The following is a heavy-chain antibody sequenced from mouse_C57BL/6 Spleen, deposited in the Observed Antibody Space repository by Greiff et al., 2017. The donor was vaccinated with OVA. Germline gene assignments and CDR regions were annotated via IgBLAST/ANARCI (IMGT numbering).Heavy chain of an antibody. CDR2: ISDGGSYT. CDR3: AREGGYYGSSPAWFAY. J-gene: IGHJ3*01. Sequence: EVNLVESGGGLVKPGGSLKLSCAASGFTFSSYAMSWVRQTPEKRLEWVATISDGGSYTYYPDNVKGRFTISRDNAKNNVYLQMSHLRSEDTAMYYCAREGGYYGSSPAWFAYWGQGTLVTVSA. CDR1: GFTFSSYA. V-gene: IGHV5-4*01. D-gene: IGHD1-1*01.